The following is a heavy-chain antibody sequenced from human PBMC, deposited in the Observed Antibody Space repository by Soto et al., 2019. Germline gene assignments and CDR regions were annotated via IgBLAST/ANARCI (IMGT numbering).Heavy chain of an antibody. CDR1: GFSLSTSGIS. J-gene: IGHJ4*02. CDR2: VDWDDDK. D-gene: IGHD3-9*01. V-gene: IGHV2-70*11. Sequence: FGPTLVNPTETLTLTCSFSGFSLSTSGISVSWIRQPPGKALEWLARVDWDDDKYYNTSLRPRLTISKDTSKREVVLTITNTDPVDTSTYYCARSYYDIMTGMYYFGYWGQGKLITVSS. CDR3: ARSYYDIMTGMYYFGY.